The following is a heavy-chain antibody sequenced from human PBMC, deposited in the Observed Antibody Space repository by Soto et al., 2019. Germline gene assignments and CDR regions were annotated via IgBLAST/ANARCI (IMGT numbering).Heavy chain of an antibody. CDR3: AILDYYAR. CDR2: LSGSGGTT. D-gene: IGHD3-10*02. J-gene: IGHJ1*01. CDR1: GFTFSSRA. V-gene: IGHV3-23*01. Sequence: VQLLESGGGLVQPGGSLRLSCTASGFTFSSRAMTWVRQAPGKGLEWVSTLSGSGGTTYYADSVKGRFTISRDNSKNTLYLQMNSLRVEDTAVYYCAILDYYARWGQGTLVTVSS.